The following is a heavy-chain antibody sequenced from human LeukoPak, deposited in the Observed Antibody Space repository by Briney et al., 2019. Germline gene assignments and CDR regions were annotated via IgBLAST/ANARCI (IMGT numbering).Heavy chain of an antibody. CDR2: INPNSGDT. CDR1: GYTFTGYN. V-gene: IGHV1-2*02. CDR3: ARDERYDSSGYPFDY. J-gene: IGHJ4*02. Sequence: ASVKVSCKASGYTFTGYNMHWVRQAPGQGLEWMGWINPNSGDTNYAQKFQGRVTMTRDTSISTAYMELSRLRSDDTAVYYCARDERYDSSGYPFDYWGQGTLVTVSS. D-gene: IGHD3-22*01.